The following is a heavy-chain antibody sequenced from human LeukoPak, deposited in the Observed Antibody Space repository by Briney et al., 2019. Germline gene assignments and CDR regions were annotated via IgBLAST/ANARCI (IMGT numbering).Heavy chain of an antibody. V-gene: IGHV3-48*01. D-gene: IGHD1-26*01. J-gene: IGHJ6*03. CDR3: ARDPVGYMDV. CDR2: ITLSSTTI. CDR1: GFTFNNYN. Sequence: GGSLRLSCAASGFTFNNYNMNWVRQAPGKGLEWVSYITLSSTTIYYADSVKGRFTISRDNAKNSLYLQMNSLRAEDTAVYYCARDPVGYMDVWGKGTTVTISS.